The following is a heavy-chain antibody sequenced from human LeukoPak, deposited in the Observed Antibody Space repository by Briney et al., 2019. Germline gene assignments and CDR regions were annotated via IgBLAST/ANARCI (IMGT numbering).Heavy chain of an antibody. CDR1: GYTFTSYY. J-gene: IGHJ5*02. CDR3: ARDREQLVSPNWFDP. V-gene: IGHV1-46*01. CDR2: INPSGGST. Sequence: ASVKVSCKASGYTFTSYYMHWVRLAPGQGLEWMGIINPSGGSTSYAQKFQGRVTMTRDTSTSTVYMELSSLRSEDTAVYYCARDREQLVSPNWFDPWGQGTLVTVSS. D-gene: IGHD6-6*01.